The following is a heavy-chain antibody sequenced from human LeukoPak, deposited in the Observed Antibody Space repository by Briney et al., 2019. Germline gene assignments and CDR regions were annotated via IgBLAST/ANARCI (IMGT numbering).Heavy chain of an antibody. CDR2: IKQDGSEK. Sequence: GGSLRLSCAASGFSFNHYWMSWVRQAPGKGLEWVANIKQDGSEKYYVDSVKGRITISRDNAKNSLDLQMNSLRAEDTAVYYCAELGITMIGGVWGKGTTVTISS. CDR1: GFSFNHYW. V-gene: IGHV3-7*01. CDR3: AELGITMIGGV. D-gene: IGHD3-10*02. J-gene: IGHJ6*04.